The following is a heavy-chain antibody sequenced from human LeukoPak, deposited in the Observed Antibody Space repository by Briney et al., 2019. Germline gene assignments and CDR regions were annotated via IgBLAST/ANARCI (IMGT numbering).Heavy chain of an antibody. CDR2: INPSGGST. CDR3: ARDLDTAMVIGY. CDR1: GYTFTAYY. D-gene: IGHD5-18*01. Sequence: RASVKVSCKASGYTFTAYYIHWVRQAPGQGLEWMGIINPSGGSTSYAQKFQGRVTMTRDTSTSTVYMELSSLRSEDTAVYYCARDLDTAMVIGYWGQGTLVTVSS. V-gene: IGHV1-46*01. J-gene: IGHJ4*02.